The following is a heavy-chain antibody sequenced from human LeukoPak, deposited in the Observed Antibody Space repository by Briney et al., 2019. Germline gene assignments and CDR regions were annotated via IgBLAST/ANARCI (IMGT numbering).Heavy chain of an antibody. CDR3: AKEGSVCTNGICRYFDD. Sequence: GGSLRLSCAASGFNFDGCAMHWVRQAPAKGPEWVSSISWNSGHIIYADSVKGRFTISRDNAKNSLYLQMDSLRGEDTALYYCAKEGSVCTNGICRYFDDWGQGTLVTVSS. V-gene: IGHV3-9*01. CDR2: ISWNSGHI. CDR1: GFNFDGCA. D-gene: IGHD2-8*01. J-gene: IGHJ4*02.